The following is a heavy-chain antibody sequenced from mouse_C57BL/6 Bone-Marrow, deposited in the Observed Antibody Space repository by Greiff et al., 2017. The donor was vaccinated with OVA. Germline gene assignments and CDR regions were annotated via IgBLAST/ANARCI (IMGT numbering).Heavy chain of an antibody. D-gene: IGHD1-1*01. Sequence: VQLQQSGAELVRPGASVKLSCTASGFNIKDDYMNWVKQRPEQGLEWIGWIDPENGDTEYASKFQGKATITADTSSNTAYLQLSSLTSENTAVYYCATLYYYSRSHAMDYWDRGTAVTVTS. CDR2: IDPENGDT. CDR3: ATLYYYSRSHAMDY. J-gene: IGHJ4*01. V-gene: IGHV14-4*01. CDR1: GFNIKDDY.